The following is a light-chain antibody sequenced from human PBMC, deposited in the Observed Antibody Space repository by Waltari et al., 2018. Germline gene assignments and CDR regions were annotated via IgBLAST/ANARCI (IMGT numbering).Light chain of an antibody. Sequence: IVLTQSPGTLSLSSGARATPSCRASQCVNSCLAWFQQKPGQAPRLLIHGTSSRATGIPERISGSGSGTDFTLTISRLEPQDFVVYYCQQYSSSPLTFGPGTKVDIK. CDR3: QQYSSSPLT. CDR1: QCVNSC. J-gene: IGKJ3*01. CDR2: GTS. V-gene: IGKV3-20*01.